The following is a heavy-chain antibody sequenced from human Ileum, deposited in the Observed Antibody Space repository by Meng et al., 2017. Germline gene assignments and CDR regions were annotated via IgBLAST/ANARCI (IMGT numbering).Heavy chain of an antibody. V-gene: IGHV3-23*01. J-gene: IGHJ3*02. CDR3: AKDLVYYYDSSGYRNFDI. D-gene: IGHD3-22*01. CDR1: GFPFSSYA. CDR2: ISGSGGST. Sequence: GESLKISCAASGFPFSSYAMSWVRQAPGKGLEWVSGISGSGGSTYYADSVKGRFTISRDNSKNTLYLQMNSLRAEDTAVYYCAKDLVYYYDSSGYRNFDIWGQGKMV.